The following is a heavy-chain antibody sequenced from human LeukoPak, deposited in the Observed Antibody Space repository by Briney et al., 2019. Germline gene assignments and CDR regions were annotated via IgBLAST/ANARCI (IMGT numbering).Heavy chain of an antibody. Sequence: GGSLRLSCAASGFTFSSYGMHWVRQAPGKWLEWVAVISYDGSNKYYADSVKGRFTISRDNSKNTLYLQMNSLRAEDTAVYYCAKDGMVRGVWGYYYYGMDVWGQGTTVTVSS. CDR3: AKDGMVRGVWGYYYYGMDV. CDR2: ISYDGSNK. D-gene: IGHD3-10*01. J-gene: IGHJ6*02. V-gene: IGHV3-30*18. CDR1: GFTFSSYG.